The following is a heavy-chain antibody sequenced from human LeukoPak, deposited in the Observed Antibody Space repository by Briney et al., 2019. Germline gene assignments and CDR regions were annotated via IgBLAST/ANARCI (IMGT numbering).Heavy chain of an antibody. CDR2: ISSSSSYI. CDR1: GLTLSSYS. V-gene: IGHV3-21*01. D-gene: IGHD4-17*01. CDR3: ASCQRGDYADYYYYYGMDV. Sequence: GGSLSFSCAASGLTLSSYSMNWVRQAPGKGLEWVPSISSSSSYIYYADSVKGRFTISRDNAKNSLYLQMNSLRAEDTAVYYCASCQRGDYADYYYYYGMDVWGQGTTVTVSS. J-gene: IGHJ6*02.